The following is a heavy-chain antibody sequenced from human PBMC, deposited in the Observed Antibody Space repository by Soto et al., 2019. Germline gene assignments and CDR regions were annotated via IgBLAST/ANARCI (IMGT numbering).Heavy chain of an antibody. D-gene: IGHD6-19*01. V-gene: IGHV4-31*03. Sequence: QVELQESGPGLVKPSQTLSLTCTVSGGSISSGGYYWSWVRQHPGKGLEWIGYISDSGSTYYNPSLKSRVTISIDTSKNQFSLKLTSVTAADTAVYYCASHATGWYPDYWGQGTLVTVSS. J-gene: IGHJ4*02. CDR3: ASHATGWYPDY. CDR1: GGSISSGGYY. CDR2: ISDSGST.